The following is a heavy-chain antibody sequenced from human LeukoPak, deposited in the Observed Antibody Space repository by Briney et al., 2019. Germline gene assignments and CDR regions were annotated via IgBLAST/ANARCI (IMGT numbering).Heavy chain of an antibody. J-gene: IGHJ6*02. D-gene: IGHD3-3*01. CDR1: GYTFTSYG. V-gene: IGHV1-18*01. Sequence: ASVKVSCKASGYTFTSYGISWVRQAPGQGLEWMGWISAYNGSTNYAQKLQGRVTMTTDTSTSTAYMELRSLRSDDTAVYYCARDLYYDFWSGYFLGDVWGQGTTVTVSS. CDR2: ISAYNGST. CDR3: ARDLYYDFWSGYFLGDV.